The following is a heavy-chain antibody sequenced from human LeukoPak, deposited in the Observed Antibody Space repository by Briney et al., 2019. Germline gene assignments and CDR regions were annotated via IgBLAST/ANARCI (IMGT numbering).Heavy chain of an antibody. J-gene: IGHJ6*02. CDR1: GFTFGNYA. Sequence: PGGSLRLSCAASGFTFGNYAMSWVRQAPGKGLEWVSGISGSGGTTYYADSVKGRFTISRDNARNTLYLQMNSLRAEDTAVYYCARDRQYVMDVWGQGTTVTVSS. CDR3: ARDRQYVMDV. CDR2: ISGSGGTT. V-gene: IGHV3-23*01.